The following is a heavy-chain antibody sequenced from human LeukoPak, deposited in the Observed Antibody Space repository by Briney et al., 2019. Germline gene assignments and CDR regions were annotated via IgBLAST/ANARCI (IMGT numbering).Heavy chain of an antibody. V-gene: IGHV4-34*01. J-gene: IGHJ3*02. CDR1: GGSFSGYY. Sequence: SETLSLTCAVYGGSFSGYYWSWIRQPPGKGLEWIGEINHSGSTNYNPSLKSRVTISVDTSKNQFSLKLSSVTAADTAVYYCASHPTYYYDSSGYYPTAFDIWGQGTMVTVSS. CDR2: INHSGST. CDR3: ASHPTYYYDSSGYYPTAFDI. D-gene: IGHD3-22*01.